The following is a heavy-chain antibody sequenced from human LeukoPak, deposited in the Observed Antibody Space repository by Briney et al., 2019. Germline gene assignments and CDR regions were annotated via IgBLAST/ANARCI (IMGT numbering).Heavy chain of an antibody. CDR3: AREVRGVITAAFDI. J-gene: IGHJ3*02. Sequence: SETLSLTCTVSGGSISSGDYYWSWIRQPPGKGLEWIGYIYYSGSTYYNPSLKSRVTISVDTSKNQFSLKLSSVTAADTAVYYCAREVRGVITAAFDIWGQGTMVTVSS. V-gene: IGHV4-30-4*01. D-gene: IGHD3-10*01. CDR1: GGSISSGDYY. CDR2: IYYSGST.